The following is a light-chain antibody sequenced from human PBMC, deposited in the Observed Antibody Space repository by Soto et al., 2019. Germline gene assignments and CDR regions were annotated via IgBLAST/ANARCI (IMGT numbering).Light chain of an antibody. V-gene: IGLV2-14*03. CDR3: ISFTSSNTDV. CDR2: DVN. Sequence: QSALTQPASVSGSPGQSITMSCTESSSDAGAYKYVSWYKQYPTKAPQLIMSDVNHRPSGVSNRFSGSKSGNTASLTNSGLQAEDEAVYYCISFTSSNTDVCRTGTMGTVL. CDR1: SSDAGAYKY. J-gene: IGLJ1*01.